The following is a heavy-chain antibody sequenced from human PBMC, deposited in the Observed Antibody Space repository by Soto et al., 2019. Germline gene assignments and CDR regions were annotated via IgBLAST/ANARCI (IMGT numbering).Heavy chain of an antibody. D-gene: IGHD6-19*01. CDR1: GGTFSSYA. V-gene: IGHV1-69*13. CDR3: ARAPHRYSSGWYFVY. J-gene: IGHJ4*02. CDR2: IIPIFGTA. Sequence: SVKVSCKASGGTFSSYAISWVRQAPGQGLEWMGGIIPIFGTANYAQKFQGRVTITADESTSTAYMELSSLRSEDTAVYYCARAPHRYSSGWYFVYWGQGTLVTVSS.